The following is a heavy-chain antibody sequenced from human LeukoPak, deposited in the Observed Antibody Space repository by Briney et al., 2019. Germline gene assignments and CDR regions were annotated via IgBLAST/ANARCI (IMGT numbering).Heavy chain of an antibody. V-gene: IGHV4-34*01. CDR1: GGSFSGYY. Sequence: PSETLSLTCAVYGGSFSGYYWSWIRQPPGKGLEWIGEINHSGSTNHNPSLKSRVTMSVDTSKNQFSLKQSSVTAADTAVYYCARGGYSGYDWDYWGQGILVTVSS. CDR3: ARGGYSGYDWDY. CDR2: INHSGST. D-gene: IGHD5-12*01. J-gene: IGHJ4*02.